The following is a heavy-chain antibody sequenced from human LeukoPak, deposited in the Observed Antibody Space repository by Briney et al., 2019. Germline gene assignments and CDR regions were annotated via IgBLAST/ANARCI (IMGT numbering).Heavy chain of an antibody. CDR2: INPNSGGT. D-gene: IGHD4-17*01. V-gene: IGHV1-2*04. Sequence: ASVKVSCKASGYTFTGYYMHWVRQAPGQGLEWMGWINPNSGGTNYAQKFQGWVTMTRDMSISTAYMELSRLRSDDTAVYYCARASTVTTIVDYWGQGTLVTVSS. CDR3: ARASTVTTIVDY. CDR1: GYTFTGYY. J-gene: IGHJ4*02.